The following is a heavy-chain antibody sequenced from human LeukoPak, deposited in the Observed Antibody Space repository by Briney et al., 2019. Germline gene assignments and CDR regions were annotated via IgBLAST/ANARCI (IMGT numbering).Heavy chain of an antibody. V-gene: IGHV4-39*07. D-gene: IGHD3-10*01. Sequence: NPSETLSLTCIVSGGSISSSSYYWGWIRQPPGKGLEWIGSIYYSGSTYYNPSLKSRVTISVDTSKNQFSLKLSSVTAADTAVYYCARAESVTTMVRGLIIGAFDIWGQGTMVTVSS. CDR3: ARAESVTTMVRGLIIGAFDI. J-gene: IGHJ3*02. CDR2: IYYSGST. CDR1: GGSISSSSYY.